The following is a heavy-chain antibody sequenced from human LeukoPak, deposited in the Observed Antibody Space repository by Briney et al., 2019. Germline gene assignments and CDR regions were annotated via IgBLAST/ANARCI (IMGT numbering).Heavy chain of an antibody. V-gene: IGHV3-21*01. CDR3: ARDLAAYGSGWYGY. CDR1: GFTFSSYS. D-gene: IGHD6-19*01. Sequence: GGSLRLSCAASGFTFSSYSMNWVRQAPGKGLEWVSSISSSSSYIYYADSVKGRFTISRDNAKNSLYLQMNSLRAEDTAVYYCARDLAAYGSGWYGYWGQGILVTVSS. J-gene: IGHJ4*02. CDR2: ISSSSSYI.